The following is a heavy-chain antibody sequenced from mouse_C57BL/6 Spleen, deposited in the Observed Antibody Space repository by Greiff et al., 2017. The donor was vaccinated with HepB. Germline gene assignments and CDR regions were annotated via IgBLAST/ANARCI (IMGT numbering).Heavy chain of an antibody. D-gene: IGHD2-12*01. CDR2: IDPETGGT. V-gene: IGHV1-15*01. Sequence: QVQLQQSGAELVRPGASVTLSCKASGYTFTDYEMHWVKQTPVHGLEWIGAIDPETGGTAYNQKFKGKAILTADKSSSTAYMELRSLTSEDSSVYYCTRSYDENDYAMDYWGQGTSVTVSS. CDR1: GYTFTDYE. CDR3: TRSYDENDYAMDY. J-gene: IGHJ4*01.